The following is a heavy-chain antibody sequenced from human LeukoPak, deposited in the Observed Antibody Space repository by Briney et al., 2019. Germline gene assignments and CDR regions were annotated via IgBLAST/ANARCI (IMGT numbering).Heavy chain of an antibody. CDR3: AREGYGDYALDY. D-gene: IGHD4-17*01. Sequence: QPGGSLRLSCAASGFTFSSFEMNWVRQAPGKGLEWVSYISSSGSTKYYADSVKGRFTISRDNAKNSLYLQMNSLRAEDTAVYYCAREGYGDYALDYWGQGTLVTVSS. CDR2: ISSSGSTK. V-gene: IGHV3-48*03. CDR1: GFTFSSFE. J-gene: IGHJ4*02.